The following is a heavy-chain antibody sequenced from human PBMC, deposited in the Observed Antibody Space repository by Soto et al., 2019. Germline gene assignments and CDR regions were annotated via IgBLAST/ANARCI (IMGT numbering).Heavy chain of an antibody. CDR3: ARGGYTYGVLYLDY. CDR1: GYFFTSYW. J-gene: IGHJ4*02. D-gene: IGHD5-18*01. CDR2: MYPGDSET. Sequence: GESLKISCKGTGYFFTSYWVAWVRQMPGKGLEWMGLMYPGDSETRYSPSFQGHVTISADKSVTTAYLQWSSLKASDTAIYYCARGGYTYGVLYLDYWGPGTLVTVYS. V-gene: IGHV5-51*01.